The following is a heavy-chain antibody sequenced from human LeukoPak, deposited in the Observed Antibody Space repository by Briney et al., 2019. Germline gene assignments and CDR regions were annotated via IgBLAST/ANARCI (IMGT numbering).Heavy chain of an antibody. V-gene: IGHV4-38-2*02. CDR3: H. J-gene: IGHJ4*02. Sequence: SETLSLTCTVSGYSIAHGFFWAWIRQPPGGGLEWIGSLYHSGTTYYNTSLKSRISTSVDTSKNQFSLKLRLVTAADTAVYFDHWGQGALVTVSS. CDR1: GYSIAHGFF. CDR2: LYHSGTT.